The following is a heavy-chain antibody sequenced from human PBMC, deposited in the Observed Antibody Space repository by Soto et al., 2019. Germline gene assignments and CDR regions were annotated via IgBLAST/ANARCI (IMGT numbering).Heavy chain of an antibody. D-gene: IGHD1-26*01. Sequence: GGSLSLSCVVSGVTFASYDMDWGRQAPGQGLGWVSFITRGGGSANYAESVKGRFTISRDNSKITLYLQMNSLRAEDTAVYYCARMYSGSYFAFDIWGQGAMVTVSS. CDR2: ITRGGGSA. V-gene: IGHV3-23*01. CDR1: GVTFASYD. J-gene: IGHJ3*02. CDR3: ARMYSGSYFAFDI.